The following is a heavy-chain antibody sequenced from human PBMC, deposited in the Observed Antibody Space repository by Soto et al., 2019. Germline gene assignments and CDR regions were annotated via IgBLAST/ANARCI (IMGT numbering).Heavy chain of an antibody. J-gene: IGHJ6*02. D-gene: IGHD4-17*01. CDR3: AKPAPGARGDDYYYTMGL. CDR1: GFTFSNYG. CDR2: ISYDGSEQ. V-gene: IGHV3-30*18. Sequence: QVQLAESGGGVVQPGKSLTLSCVASGFTFSNYGMHWVRQAPGKGLEWVAVISYDGSEQYYSDSVKGRFTISRDSSKKTLFLQMNSLRTEDTAVYYCAKPAPGARGDDYYYTMGLWGLGTAVTVSS.